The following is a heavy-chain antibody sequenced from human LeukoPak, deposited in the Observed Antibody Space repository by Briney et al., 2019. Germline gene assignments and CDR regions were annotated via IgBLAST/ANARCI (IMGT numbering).Heavy chain of an antibody. V-gene: IGHV6-1*01. J-gene: IGHJ5*02. Sequence: SQTLSLTCPISGDSVSSNSVTWIWIRQSPSRGLEWLGRTYYRSTWYNDYAVSVRGRITVNPDTSKNQFSLHLNSVTPEDTAVYYCARRLTQYDCFDPWGQGILVTVSS. CDR3: ARRLTQYDCFDP. CDR2: TYYRSTWYN. CDR1: GDSVSSNSVT. D-gene: IGHD2-2*01.